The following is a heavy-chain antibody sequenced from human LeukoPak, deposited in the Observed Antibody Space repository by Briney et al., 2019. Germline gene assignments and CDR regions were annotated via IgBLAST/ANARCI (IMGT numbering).Heavy chain of an antibody. CDR1: GYIFNNYY. Sequence: ASVKVSCKASGYIFNNYYINWVRQATGQGLEWMGWMNPNSGKRVYAQKFQGRVTMTTNSSINTAYMELTSLTSDDTAVYYCAKGLRSDYWGQGTLVTVSS. J-gene: IGHJ4*02. CDR3: AKGLRSDY. V-gene: IGHV1-8*01. CDR2: MNPNSGKR. D-gene: IGHD3-16*02.